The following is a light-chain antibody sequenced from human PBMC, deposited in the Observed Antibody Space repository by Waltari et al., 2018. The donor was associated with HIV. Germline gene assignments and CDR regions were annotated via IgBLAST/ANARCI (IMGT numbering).Light chain of an antibody. CDR2: ATS. V-gene: IGKV1-39*01. Sequence: DIQMTQSPTSLSASVADTVTINCRASQHIGFNVNWYQYKIGRAPRLLIDATSKLQSGVPSRCSGSGFVTRFSLTISGPQADDFAQYFCQQSYDLPYTFGQGTRV. J-gene: IGKJ2*01. CDR1: QHIGFN. CDR3: QQSYDLPYT.